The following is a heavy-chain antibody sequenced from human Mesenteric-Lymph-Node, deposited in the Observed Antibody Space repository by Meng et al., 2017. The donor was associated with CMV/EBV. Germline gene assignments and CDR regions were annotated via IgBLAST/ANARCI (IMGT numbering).Heavy chain of an antibody. V-gene: IGHV1-8*01. D-gene: IGHD3-10*01. CDR1: GYAFTSYE. Sequence: ASVKVSCKASGYAFTSYEIHWVRQATGQGLEWMGWIHPNSGNTAYAQKFQGRVTMTRNTSIRTAYMELSRLTSDDTAVYYCARDDYNSGTYIDLWGQGTLVTVSS. CDR3: ARDDYNSGTYIDL. CDR2: IHPNSGNT. J-gene: IGHJ4*02.